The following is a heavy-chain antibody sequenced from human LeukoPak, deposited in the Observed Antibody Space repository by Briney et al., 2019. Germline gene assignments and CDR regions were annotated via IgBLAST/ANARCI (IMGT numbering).Heavy chain of an antibody. CDR1: GYTFTGYY. J-gene: IGHJ5*02. CDR3: TRDGWFGDLQYSHRNWFDP. CDR2: IGPSNGDT. Sequence: GASVEVSCKASGYTFTGYYLHWVRQAPGLGLEWMGWIGPSNGDTSYAQKFQGRVTMTWDTSISTVYMELSGLTSDDTAVYYCTRDGWFGDLQYSHRNWFDPWGQGTLVTVSS. D-gene: IGHD3-10*01. V-gene: IGHV1-2*02.